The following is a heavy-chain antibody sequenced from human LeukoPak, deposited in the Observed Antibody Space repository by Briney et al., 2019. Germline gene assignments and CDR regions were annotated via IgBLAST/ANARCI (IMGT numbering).Heavy chain of an antibody. CDR2: IIPILGIA. J-gene: IGHJ6*02. CDR1: GGTFSSYA. CDR3: ARGMDSYGDYYYYYGMDV. Sequence: SVKVSSKASGGTFSSYAISWVRQAPGQGLEWMGRIIPILGIANYAQKFQGRVTITADKSTSTAYMELSSLRSEDTAVYYCARGMDSYGDYYYYYGMDVWGQGTTVTVSS. V-gene: IGHV1-69*04. D-gene: IGHD5-18*01.